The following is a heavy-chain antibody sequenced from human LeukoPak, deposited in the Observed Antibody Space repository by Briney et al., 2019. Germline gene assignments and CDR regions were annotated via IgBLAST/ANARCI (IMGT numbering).Heavy chain of an antibody. CDR3: ARRDLHSLPFG. CDR2: INPIGGST. J-gene: IGHJ3*01. Sequence: ASVKVSCMASGYTFTSYYMHWVRQARGQGLDGMGIINPIGGSTSYAQRFQGRVTMTRDTSTSTVSMELSSLRSEDTAVYYCARRDLHSLPFGWGQGTMLTVSS. D-gene: IGHD3-3*01. V-gene: IGHV1-46*01. CDR1: GYTFTSYY.